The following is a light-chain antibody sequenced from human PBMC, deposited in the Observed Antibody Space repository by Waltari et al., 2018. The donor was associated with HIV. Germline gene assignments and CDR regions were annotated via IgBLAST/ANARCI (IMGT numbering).Light chain of an antibody. CDR1: NSDVGGYDY. CDR2: DVR. CDR3: SSYASPTASHVV. Sequence: QSALTQPASVSGSPGQSINISCTGTNSDVGGYDYVSWYQQYPGKAPKLIIFDVRNRPSGVTHRFSCSKSGNTASLAIFGLQAEDEADFYCSSYASPTASHVVFGGATKLTVL. V-gene: IGLV2-14*03. J-gene: IGLJ2*01.